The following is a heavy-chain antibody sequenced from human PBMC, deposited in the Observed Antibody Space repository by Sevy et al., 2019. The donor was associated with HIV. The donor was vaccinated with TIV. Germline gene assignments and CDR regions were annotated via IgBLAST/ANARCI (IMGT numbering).Heavy chain of an antibody. J-gene: IGHJ4*02. CDR3: ARGQYSNYPRYYFDY. Sequence: GGSLRLSCAASGFTFSSYAMHWVRQAPGKGLEWVAVISYDGSNKYYADSVKGRFTISRDNSKNTLYLQMNSLRAEDTAVYYCARGQYSNYPRYYFDYWGQRTLVTVSS. D-gene: IGHD4-4*01. CDR2: ISYDGSNK. CDR1: GFTFSSYA. V-gene: IGHV3-30-3*01.